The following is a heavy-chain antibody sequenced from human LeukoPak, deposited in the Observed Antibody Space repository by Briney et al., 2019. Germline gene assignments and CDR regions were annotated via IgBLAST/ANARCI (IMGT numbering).Heavy chain of an antibody. V-gene: IGHV3-23*01. CDR3: AKGSYYDSSGSFYFDY. CDR2: ISGSGDNT. D-gene: IGHD3-22*01. J-gene: IGHJ4*02. CDR1: GFTFSSYA. Sequence: WGSLRLSCAASGFTFSSYAMSWVRQAPGKGLEWVSGISGSGDNTYYTDSVKGRFTISRDNSKNTLYVQVNSLGTEDTAAYYCAKGSYYDSSGSFYFDYWGQGTLVTVSS.